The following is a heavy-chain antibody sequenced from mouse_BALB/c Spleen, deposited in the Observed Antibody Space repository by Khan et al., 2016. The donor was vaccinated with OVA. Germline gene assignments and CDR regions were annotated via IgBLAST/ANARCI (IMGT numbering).Heavy chain of an antibody. J-gene: IGHJ1*01. V-gene: IGHV9-4*02. Sequence: QIQLVQSGPELKKPGETVRISCKASGYTFTTAGMQWVQKMPGKGLKWIGWINTHSGVPKYAEDFKGRFAFSLETSASTAYLQITNLKNEDTATYFCASGYGYGWYFDVLGAGTTVTVSS. CDR2: INTHSGVP. CDR3: ASGYGYGWYFDV. CDR1: GYTFTTAG. D-gene: IGHD2-2*01.